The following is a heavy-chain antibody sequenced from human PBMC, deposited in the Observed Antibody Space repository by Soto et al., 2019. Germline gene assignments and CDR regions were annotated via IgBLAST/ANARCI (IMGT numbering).Heavy chain of an antibody. Sequence: ASVKVSCKASGYTFTSYGISWVRQAPGQGLEWMGWISAYNGNTNYAQKLQGRITMTTDTSTSTAYMELRSLRSDDTAVYYCARDLQWDFDILTGYSYFDYWGQGTLVTVSS. J-gene: IGHJ4*02. CDR3: ARDLQWDFDILTGYSYFDY. D-gene: IGHD3-9*01. CDR1: GYTFTSYG. CDR2: ISAYNGNT. V-gene: IGHV1-18*01.